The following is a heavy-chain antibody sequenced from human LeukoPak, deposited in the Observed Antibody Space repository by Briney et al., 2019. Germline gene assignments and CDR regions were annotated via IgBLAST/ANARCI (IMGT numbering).Heavy chain of an antibody. Sequence: GGSLRLSCAASGFTFSSYSMNWVRQAPGKGLEWVSYISSSSSTIYYADPVKGRFTISRDNAKNSLYLQMNSLRDEDTAVYYCARTPHVTIFGVVGNFDYWGQGTLVTVSS. CDR3: ARTPHVTIFGVVGNFDY. D-gene: IGHD3-3*01. V-gene: IGHV3-48*02. CDR2: ISSSSSTI. J-gene: IGHJ4*02. CDR1: GFTFSSYS.